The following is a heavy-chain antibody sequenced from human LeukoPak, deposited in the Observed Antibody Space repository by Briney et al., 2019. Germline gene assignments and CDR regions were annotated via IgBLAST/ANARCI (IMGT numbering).Heavy chain of an antibody. CDR2: ISGSGST. V-gene: IGHV3-23*01. CDR3: AKVDYGSGSYFYY. Sequence: PGGSLRLSCAASGLTFSSYAMSWVRQAPGKGLEWVSAISGSGSTYYADSVKGRFTISRDNSKNTLYLQMNSLRAEDTAVYYCAKVDYGSGSYFYYWGQGTLVTVSS. CDR1: GLTFSSYA. D-gene: IGHD3-10*01. J-gene: IGHJ4*02.